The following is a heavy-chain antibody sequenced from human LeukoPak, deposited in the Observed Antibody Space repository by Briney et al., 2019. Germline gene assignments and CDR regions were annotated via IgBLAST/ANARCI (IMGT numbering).Heavy chain of an antibody. J-gene: IGHJ4*02. CDR3: ARDRGAAPGVWGYFDY. Sequence: GGSLRLSCAASGFVVSSDYMSWVRQAPGKGPEWVSVIYRDGSTYYAGSVEGRFTISRDNSKNTLYLQMSSLRAEDTAIYYCARDRGAAPGVWGYFDYWGQGTLVTVSS. D-gene: IGHD6-13*01. CDR2: IYRDGST. V-gene: IGHV3-66*01. CDR1: GFVVSSDY.